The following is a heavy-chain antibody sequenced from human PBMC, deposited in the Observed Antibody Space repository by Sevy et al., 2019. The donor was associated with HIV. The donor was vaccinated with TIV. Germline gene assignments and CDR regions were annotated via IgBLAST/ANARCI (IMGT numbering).Heavy chain of an antibody. CDR1: GFTFSNYD. Sequence: GGSLRLSCTASGFTFSNYDMHWVRQAPGKGLDWVAVISRDGNYKSCADSVKDRFSISRDRFKNTLHLQMNSLRVEDTAVYFCARLFSCGGDCYYLDYWGQGALVTVSS. CDR3: ARLFSCGGDCYYLDY. CDR2: ISRDGNYK. J-gene: IGHJ4*02. V-gene: IGHV3-30-3*01. D-gene: IGHD2-21*02.